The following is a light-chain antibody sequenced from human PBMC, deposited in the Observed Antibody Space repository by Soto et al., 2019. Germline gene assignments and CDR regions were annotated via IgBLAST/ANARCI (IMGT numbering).Light chain of an antibody. J-gene: IGKJ4*01. CDR1: QSVDSN. Sequence: EIVLTQSPGTLSLSPGERATLPCRASQSVDSNLAWYQQKPGQAPRLLIFGASTRPTGIPDRFSGSGSGTEFTLTISSLQSEDFAVYYCQQYDKWPLTFGGGTKVDIK. CDR2: GAS. CDR3: QQYDKWPLT. V-gene: IGKV3D-15*01.